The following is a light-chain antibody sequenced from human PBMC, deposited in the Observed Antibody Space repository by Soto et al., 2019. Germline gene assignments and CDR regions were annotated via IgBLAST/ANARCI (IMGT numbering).Light chain of an antibody. V-gene: IGLV4-69*01. CDR1: SGHSSYT. CDR2: LNTDGSH. CDR3: QTWGAGIVV. Sequence: QSVLTQSPSASASLGASVKLTCTLSSGHSSYTSAWHQQQPEKGPRYLMKLNTDGSHSRGDGIPDRFSGSRSGAARYLTISSLQSEDEADYYCQTWGAGIVVFGGGTKLTVL. J-gene: IGLJ2*01.